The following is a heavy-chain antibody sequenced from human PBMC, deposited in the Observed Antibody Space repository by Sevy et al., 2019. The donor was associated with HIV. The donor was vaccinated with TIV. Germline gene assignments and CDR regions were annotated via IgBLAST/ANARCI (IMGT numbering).Heavy chain of an antibody. Sequence: GGSLRLSCAASGFTFDDYAMHWVRQAPGKGLEWVSGISWSSGSIGYADSVKGRFTISRDNAKSSLYLQMNSLRAEDMAFYYGAKDILRYCSSASCYTGAFDIWGQGTMVTVSS. D-gene: IGHD2-2*02. V-gene: IGHV3-9*03. J-gene: IGHJ3*02. CDR1: GFTFDDYA. CDR3: AKDILRYCSSASCYTGAFDI. CDR2: ISWSSGSI.